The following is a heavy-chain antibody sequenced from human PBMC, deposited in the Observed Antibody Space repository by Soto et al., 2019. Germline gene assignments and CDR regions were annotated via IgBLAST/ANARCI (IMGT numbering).Heavy chain of an antibody. V-gene: IGHV1-3*01. CDR2: INAGNGNT. D-gene: IGHD5-12*01. J-gene: IGHJ4*02. Sequence: QVQLVQSGAEVKKPGASVKVSCKASGYTFTSYAMHWVRQAPGQRLEWMGWINAGNGNTKYSQKFQGRVTITRDTSASTAYIELTRLRSEDTAVYYCACWGYSGSEREDYWGQGTLVTVSS. CDR3: ACWGYSGSEREDY. CDR1: GYTFTSYA.